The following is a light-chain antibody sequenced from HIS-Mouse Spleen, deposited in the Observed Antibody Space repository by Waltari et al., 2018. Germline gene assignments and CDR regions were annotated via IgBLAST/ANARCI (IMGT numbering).Light chain of an antibody. CDR2: DVS. CDR3: CSYAGSYTVV. CDR1: RSDVGCYNY. V-gene: IGLV2-11*01. Sequence: QSALTQPRSVSGSPGQSVTISCTGTRSDVGCYNYVSWYQQHPGKAPKLMIYDVSKRPSGVPDRFSGSKSGNTASLTISGLQAEDEADYYCCSYAGSYTVVFGGGTKLTVL. J-gene: IGLJ2*01.